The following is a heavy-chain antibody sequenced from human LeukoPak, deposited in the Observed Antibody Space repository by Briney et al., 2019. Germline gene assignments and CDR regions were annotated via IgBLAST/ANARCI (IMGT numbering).Heavy chain of an antibody. CDR2: INPSGGST. V-gene: IGHV1-46*01. D-gene: IGHD3-10*01. Sequence: GASVKVSCKASGYTFTSYYMHWVRQAPGQGLEWMGIINPSGGSTSYAQKFQGRVTMTRDMSTSTVYMELSSLRSEDTAVHYCARVPRGSGSYYNYFDYWGQGTLVTVSS. CDR1: GYTFTSYY. J-gene: IGHJ4*02. CDR3: ARVPRGSGSYYNYFDY.